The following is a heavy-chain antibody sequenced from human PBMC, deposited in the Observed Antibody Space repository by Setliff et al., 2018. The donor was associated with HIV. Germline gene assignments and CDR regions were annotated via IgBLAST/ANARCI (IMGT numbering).Heavy chain of an antibody. J-gene: IGHJ4*02. Sequence: SETLSLTCIVSGYSVSSGYYWGWIRQPPGKGLQWIGAMYDSETTYYNPSLKSRVTMSVDASRNRFSLKLSSVTAADTAIYYCARHQKVSFMSDHWGQGMRVTVSS. CDR1: GYSVSSGYY. D-gene: IGHD3-16*01. CDR3: ARHQKVSFMSDH. CDR2: MYDSETT. V-gene: IGHV4-38-2*02.